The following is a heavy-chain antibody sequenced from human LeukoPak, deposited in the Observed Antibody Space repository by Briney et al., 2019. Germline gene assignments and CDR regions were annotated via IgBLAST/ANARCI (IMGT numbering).Heavy chain of an antibody. V-gene: IGHV3-30*04. D-gene: IGHD1-14*01. Sequence: PGGSLRLSCTASGFTLNNYAMFWIRQAPGKGLEWAAVISDTGDTIYYADSLKGRFILSRDDSTRALYLQMHGLTLDDTAMCDCARAADPESVYRSSKYWGQGTLVSVSS. CDR2: ISDTGDTI. CDR3: ARAADPESVYRSSKY. CDR1: GFTLNNYA. J-gene: IGHJ4*02.